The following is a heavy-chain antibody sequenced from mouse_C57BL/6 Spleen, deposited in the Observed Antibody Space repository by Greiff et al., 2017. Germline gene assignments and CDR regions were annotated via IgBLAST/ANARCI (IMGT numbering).Heavy chain of an antibody. D-gene: IGHD1-1*01. J-gene: IGHJ3*01. V-gene: IGHV1-54*01. CDR1: GYAFTNYL. CDR3: ARGLNYYAFAY. Sequence: QVQLQQPGAELVRPGTSVKVSCKASGYAFTNYLIEWVKQRPGQGLEWIGVINPGSGGTNYNEKFKGKATLTADKSSSTAYMQLSSLTSEDSAVYFCARGLNYYAFAYWGQGTLVTVSA. CDR2: INPGSGGT.